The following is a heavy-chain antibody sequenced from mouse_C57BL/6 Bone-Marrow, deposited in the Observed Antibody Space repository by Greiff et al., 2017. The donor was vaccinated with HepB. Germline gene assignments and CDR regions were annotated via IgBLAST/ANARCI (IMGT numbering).Heavy chain of an antibody. J-gene: IGHJ4*01. D-gene: IGHD2-12*01. CDR2: INYDGSST. V-gene: IGHV5-16*01. CDR3: ARDDDDGYAMDY. Sequence: EVKLMESEGGLVQPGSSMKLSCTASGFTFSDYYMAWVRQVPEKGLEWVANINYDGSSTYYLDSLKSRFIISRDNAKNILYLQMSSLKSEDTATYYCARDDDDGYAMDYWGQGTSVTVSS. CDR1: GFTFSDYY.